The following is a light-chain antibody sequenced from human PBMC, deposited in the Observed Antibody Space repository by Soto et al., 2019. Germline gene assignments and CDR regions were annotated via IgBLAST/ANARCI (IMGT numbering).Light chain of an antibody. CDR2: DVN. J-gene: IGLJ1*01. V-gene: IGLV2-18*02. CDR1: SSDVGSYNR. CDR3: SSYTISSTYV. Sequence: QSVLTQPPSVSGSPGQSVAISCTGTSSDVGSYNRVSWYQQPPGTAPKLMIYDVNNRPSGVPDRFSGSKSGNTASLTISGLQAEDEDDYYCSSYTISSTYVFGTGTKVPVL.